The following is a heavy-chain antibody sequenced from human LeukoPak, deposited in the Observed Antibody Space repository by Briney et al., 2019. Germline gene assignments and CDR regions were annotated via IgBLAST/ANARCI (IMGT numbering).Heavy chain of an antibody. D-gene: IGHD5-12*01. CDR3: ARATTRITIFDL. J-gene: IGHJ4*02. CDR1: GFSVSTNY. Sequence: GGSLRLSCAASGFSVSTNYMSWVRQAPGKGLEWVSAFYSGGSTYYADSVKGRFIISTDNSKNTLYLQMNSLTAEDTAVYYCARATTRITIFDLWGQGTLVTVFS. V-gene: IGHV3-66*01. CDR2: FYSGGST.